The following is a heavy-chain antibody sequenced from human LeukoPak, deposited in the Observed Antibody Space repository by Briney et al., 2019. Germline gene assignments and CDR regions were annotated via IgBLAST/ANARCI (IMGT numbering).Heavy chain of an antibody. CDR1: GFTFSSYS. CDR3: ASRAY. CDR2: IYSGGST. J-gene: IGHJ4*02. V-gene: IGHV3-66*01. Sequence: AGGSLRLSCAASGFTFSSYSMNWVRQAPGKGLEWVSVIYSGGSTYYADSVKGRFTISRDNSKNTLYLQMNSLRAEDTAVYYCASRAYWGQGTLVTVSS.